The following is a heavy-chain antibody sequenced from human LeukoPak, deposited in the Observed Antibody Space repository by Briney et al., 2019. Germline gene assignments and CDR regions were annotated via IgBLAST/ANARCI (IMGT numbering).Heavy chain of an antibody. Sequence: GGSLRLSCAASGFTFSSYAMHWVRQAPGKGLEWVAVISYDGSNKYYADSVKGRFTISRDNSKNTLYLQMNSLRAEDTAIYYCARENPSGYYNRPIDYWGQGTLVTVSS. CDR3: ARENPSGYYNRPIDY. D-gene: IGHD3-22*01. CDR1: GFTFSSYA. CDR2: ISYDGSNK. V-gene: IGHV3-30-3*01. J-gene: IGHJ4*02.